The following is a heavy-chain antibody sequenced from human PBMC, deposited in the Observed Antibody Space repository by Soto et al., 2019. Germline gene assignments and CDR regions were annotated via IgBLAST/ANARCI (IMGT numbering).Heavy chain of an antibody. CDR3: ARDYDILTGYNY. CDR2: IIPVFATT. CDR1: GGTFSSYA. J-gene: IGHJ4*02. D-gene: IGHD3-9*01. Sequence: QVQLVQSGAEVKRPGSSVKVSCKASGGTFSSYAITWVRQAPGQGLEWMGGIIPVFATTTYAQRFQGRVTITADESTSTAYMELSSPRSEDTAVYYCARDYDILTGYNYWGQGTLVTVSS. V-gene: IGHV1-69*01.